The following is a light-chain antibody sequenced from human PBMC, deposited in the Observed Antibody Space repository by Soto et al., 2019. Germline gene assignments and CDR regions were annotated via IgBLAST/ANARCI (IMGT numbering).Light chain of an antibody. CDR1: SGDIGSYNR. V-gene: IGLV2-14*01. CDR2: EVT. Sequence: QSALTQPASVSGSPGQSITISCTGTSGDIGSYNRVSWYQQHPGKAPKLIIYEVTDRPSGVSNRFSGSKSGNTASPTISGPQAEDEAEYYCSSYTNINTRACVFGTGTKVTVL. CDR3: SSYTNINTRACV. J-gene: IGLJ1*01.